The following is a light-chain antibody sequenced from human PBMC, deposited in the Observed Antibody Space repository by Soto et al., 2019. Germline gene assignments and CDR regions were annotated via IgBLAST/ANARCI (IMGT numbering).Light chain of an antibody. CDR2: GAS. Sequence: EIVMTQSPATLSVSQGERATLSCRASQSVSSYLAWYQQKPGQAPRLLIYGASIRATGIPARFSGSGSGTEFTLTISSLQSEDFAVYYCQQYNNWPRTFGQGTKVDIK. CDR3: QQYNNWPRT. J-gene: IGKJ1*01. V-gene: IGKV3-15*01. CDR1: QSVSSY.